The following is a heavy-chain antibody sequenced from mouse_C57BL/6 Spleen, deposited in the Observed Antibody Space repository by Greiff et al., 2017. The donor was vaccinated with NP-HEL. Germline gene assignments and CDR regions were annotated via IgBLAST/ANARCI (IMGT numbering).Heavy chain of an antibody. D-gene: IGHD4-1*01. CDR3: ARHWDTGGPFDY. CDR1: GFTFNSYT. CDR2: ISGGGGNT. V-gene: IGHV5-9*01. Sequence: EVKVEESGGGLVKPGGSLKLSCAASGFTFNSYTMSWVRQTPEKRLEWVATISGGGGNTYYPDSVKGRFTISRDNAKNTLYLQMSSLRSEDTALYYCARHWDTGGPFDYWGQGTTPTVSS. J-gene: IGHJ2*01.